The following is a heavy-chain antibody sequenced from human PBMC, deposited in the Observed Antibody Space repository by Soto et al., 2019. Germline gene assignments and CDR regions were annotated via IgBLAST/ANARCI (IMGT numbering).Heavy chain of an antibody. V-gene: IGHV1-18*04. CDR1: GYTFANYD. D-gene: IGHD3-3*01. CDR2: ISTKSGNT. Sequence: QVQLVQSAAEVKKPGASVKVSCKASGYTFANYDISWVRQAPGQGLEWMGWISTKSGNTEDAQNVQGRVTLTADSSTTTVHMELRSLRSDDTAVYYCARSYFDSWTEYSNPVKYSGQGTLVAVSS. CDR3: ARSYFDSWTEYSNPVKY. J-gene: IGHJ4*02.